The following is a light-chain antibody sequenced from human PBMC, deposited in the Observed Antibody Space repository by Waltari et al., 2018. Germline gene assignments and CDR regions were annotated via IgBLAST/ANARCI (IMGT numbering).Light chain of an antibody. V-gene: IGLV2-14*03. Sequence: QSALTQPVSVSGSPGQSIAISCPGTSSDVGGYDFVFWYQQPPGKVPKLMIYDVSARPSGVSNRFSGSKSGNTASLTISGLQAEDEADYYCTSFTSSRTYVFGTGTKVTVL. J-gene: IGLJ1*01. CDR1: SSDVGGYDF. CDR3: TSFTSSRTYV. CDR2: DVS.